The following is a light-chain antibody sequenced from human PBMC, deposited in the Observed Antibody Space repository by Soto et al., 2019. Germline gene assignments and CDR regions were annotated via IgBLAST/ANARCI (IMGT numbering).Light chain of an antibody. J-gene: IGKJ1*01. CDR2: AAS. CDR1: QSISSY. Sequence: DIPMTQSPSSLSASVGDRVTITCRASQSISSYLNWYQQKPGKAPKIMIYAASSLQSGVPSRFSGSGSGTDCTLTISSLQPEDVATYYCQQSYSTPQTFGQGTKVDIK. V-gene: IGKV1-39*01. CDR3: QQSYSTPQT.